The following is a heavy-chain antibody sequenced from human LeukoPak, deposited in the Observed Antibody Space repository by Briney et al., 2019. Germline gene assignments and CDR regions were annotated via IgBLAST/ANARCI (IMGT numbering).Heavy chain of an antibody. Sequence: ASVKVSCKASGYTFTGYYMHWVRRAPGQGLEWMGWINPNSGGTNYAQKFQGRVTMTRDTSISTAYMELSRLRSDDTAVYYCARVYSSSWLDAFDIWGQGTMVTVSS. J-gene: IGHJ3*02. CDR1: GYTFTGYY. CDR3: ARVYSSSWLDAFDI. CDR2: INPNSGGT. D-gene: IGHD6-13*01. V-gene: IGHV1-2*02.